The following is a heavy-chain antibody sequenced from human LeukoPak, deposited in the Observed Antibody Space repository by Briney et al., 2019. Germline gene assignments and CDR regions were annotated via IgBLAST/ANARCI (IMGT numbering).Heavy chain of an antibody. J-gene: IGHJ4*02. V-gene: IGHV3-53*01. CDR3: ARETTIVGVATGGFNY. D-gene: IGHD3-3*01. CDR2: IYRDGRT. CDR1: GFTVSSSY. Sequence: AGGSLRLSCAASGFTVSSSYMSWVRQAPGKGLQWVSVIYRDGRTYYADSVKGRFTISRDNSKNTLYLQMNSLRAEDTGVYYCARETTIVGVATGGFNYWGQGTLVTVSS.